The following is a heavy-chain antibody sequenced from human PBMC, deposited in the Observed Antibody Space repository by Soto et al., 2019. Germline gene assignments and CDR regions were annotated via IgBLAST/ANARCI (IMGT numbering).Heavy chain of an antibody. Sequence: PSETLSLTCTVSGGSISSYCWSWIRQPPGKGLEWIGYIYYSGSTNYNPSLKSRVTISVDTSKNQFSLKLSSVTAADTAVYYCASRIEDWFDPWGQGTLVTSPQ. J-gene: IGHJ5*02. CDR3: ASRIEDWFDP. CDR1: GGSISSYC. V-gene: IGHV4-59*01. D-gene: IGHD3-16*02. CDR2: IYYSGST.